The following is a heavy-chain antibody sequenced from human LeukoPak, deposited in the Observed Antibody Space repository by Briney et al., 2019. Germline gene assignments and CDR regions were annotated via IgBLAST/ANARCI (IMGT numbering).Heavy chain of an antibody. CDR2: IYYSGST. CDR3: AREGVTKYYFDY. CDR1: GGSISSYY. D-gene: IGHD4-11*01. V-gene: IGHV4-59*01. J-gene: IGHJ4*02. Sequence: SETLSLTCTVSGGSISSYYWSWIRQPPGKGLEWIGYIYYSGSTDYNPSLKSRVTISVGTSKNQFSLKLSSVTAADTAVYYCAREGVTKYYFDYWGQGTLVTVPS.